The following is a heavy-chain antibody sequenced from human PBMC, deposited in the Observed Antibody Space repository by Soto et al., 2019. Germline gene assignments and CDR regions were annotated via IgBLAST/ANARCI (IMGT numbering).Heavy chain of an antibody. V-gene: IGHV1-69*13. CDR1: GGTFSSYA. J-gene: IGHJ3*02. D-gene: IGHD2-21*01. Sequence: ASVKVSCKASGGTFSSYAISWVRQAPGQGLEWMGGIIPIFGTANYAQKFQGRVTITADESTSTAYMELSSLRSEDTDVYYCASSPQGGGALSGAFDIWGQGTMVPV. CDR2: IIPIFGTA. CDR3: ASSPQGGGALSGAFDI.